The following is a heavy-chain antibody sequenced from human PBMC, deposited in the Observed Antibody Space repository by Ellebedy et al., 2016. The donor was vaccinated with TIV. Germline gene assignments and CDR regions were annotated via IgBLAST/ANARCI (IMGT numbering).Heavy chain of an antibody. D-gene: IGHD3-22*01. CDR1: GYTFTKYY. J-gene: IGHJ3*02. CDR3: ARDLAYDNSPRHDAFHI. V-gene: IGHV1-46*01. CDR2: AKPDGSGA. Sequence: AASVKVSCKASGYTFTKYYIHWVRQAPGQGLEWVGVAKPDGSGALYAQKFQGRVSMTYDTSTSTVYMEVGSLRTEDTAVYYCARDLAYDNSPRHDAFHIWGQGTVVTVSS.